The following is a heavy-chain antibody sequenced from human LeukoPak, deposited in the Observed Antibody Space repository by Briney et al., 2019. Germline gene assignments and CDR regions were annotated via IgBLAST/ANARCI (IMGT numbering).Heavy chain of an antibody. V-gene: IGHV1-18*04. CDR2: ISAYNGNT. J-gene: IGHJ4*02. CDR1: GYTFTGYG. Sequence: ASVKVSCKASGYTFTGYGISWVRQAPGQGLEWMGWISAYNGNTNYAQKLQGRVTMTTDTSTSTAYMELRSLRSDDTAVYYCARAATTGYYYGSGSYLVYWGQGTLVTVSS. D-gene: IGHD3-10*01. CDR3: ARAATTGYYYGSGSYLVY.